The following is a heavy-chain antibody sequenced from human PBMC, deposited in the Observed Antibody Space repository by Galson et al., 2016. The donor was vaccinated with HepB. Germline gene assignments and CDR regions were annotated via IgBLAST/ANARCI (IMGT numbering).Heavy chain of an antibody. CDR3: ARLITRYCSASTCSDHDINWFDP. V-gene: IGHV4-4*02. Sequence: SETLSLTCAVSGDSISSSGWWSWVRQPPGKGLEWIGEIFQTGTTYYNISLKSRVTISVDKSRNQFSLKMNSVTAADTAVYYCARLITRYCSASTCSDHDINWFDPWGQGTLVTVSS. D-gene: IGHD2-15*01. CDR2: IFQTGTT. CDR1: GDSISSSGW. J-gene: IGHJ5*02.